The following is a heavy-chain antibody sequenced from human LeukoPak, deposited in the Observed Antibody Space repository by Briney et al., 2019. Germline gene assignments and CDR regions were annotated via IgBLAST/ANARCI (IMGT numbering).Heavy chain of an antibody. CDR1: GFSFRDYY. D-gene: IGHD3-10*01. CDR3: ARESHGTGDQ. V-gene: IGHV3-11*05. Sequence: GGSLRLSCAASGFSFRDYYMSWIGHAPGKGLEGVSYISTDSVYTNYADPVKGRFTISRDNAKNSLYLQMNSLRAEDTAVYYCARESHGTGDQWGQGTLVTVSS. CDR2: ISTDSVYT. J-gene: IGHJ4*02.